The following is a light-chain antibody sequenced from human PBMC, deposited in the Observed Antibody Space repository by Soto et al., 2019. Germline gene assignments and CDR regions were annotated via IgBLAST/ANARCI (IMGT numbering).Light chain of an antibody. CDR3: QQYGSSGT. CDR1: QSVASSS. J-gene: IGKJ1*01. V-gene: IGKV3-20*01. Sequence: VVLTQSPGTLSVSPGERATLSCRASQSVASSSIAWYQQRRGPAPRLLIYGASSRTTGPPDRFSGSGSGTDFTLTISRLEPEDFAVYYCQQYGSSGTFGQGTKVDIK. CDR2: GAS.